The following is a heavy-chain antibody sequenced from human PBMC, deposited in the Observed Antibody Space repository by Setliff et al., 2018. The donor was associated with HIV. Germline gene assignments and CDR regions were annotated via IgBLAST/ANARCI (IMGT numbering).Heavy chain of an antibody. CDR2: INLYKDDT. D-gene: IGHD2-21*01. Sequence: ASVKVSCKASGYTFSSYAITWVRQAPGQGLEWMGSINLYKDDTHYAQKFQDRVAMTADTPTNTVYMELRSLRSDDTAGYYCARYALCSDDCSDEGADIWGQGTLVTVSS. V-gene: IGHV1-18*01. CDR1: GYTFSSYA. J-gene: IGHJ4*02. CDR3: ARYALCSDDCSDEGADI.